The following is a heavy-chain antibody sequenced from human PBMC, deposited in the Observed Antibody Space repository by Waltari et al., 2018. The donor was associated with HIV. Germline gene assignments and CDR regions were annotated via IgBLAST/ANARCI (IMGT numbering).Heavy chain of an antibody. CDR1: GFTFSSYA. Sequence: EVQLLESGGGLVQPGGSLRLSCAASGFTFSSYAMSWVRQAPGKGLEWVSAISGSGGSTYYADSVKGRFTISRDNSKNTLYLQMNSLRAEDTAVYYCAKEGGYCSSTSCYTDYYYGMDVWGQGTTVTVSS. CDR3: AKEGGYCSSTSCYTDYYYGMDV. V-gene: IGHV3-23*01. D-gene: IGHD2-2*02. CDR2: ISGSGGST. J-gene: IGHJ6*02.